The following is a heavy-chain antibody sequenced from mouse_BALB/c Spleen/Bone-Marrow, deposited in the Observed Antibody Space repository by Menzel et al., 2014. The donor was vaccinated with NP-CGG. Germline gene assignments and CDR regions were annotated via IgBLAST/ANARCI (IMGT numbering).Heavy chain of an antibody. CDR3: ARKYGDY. CDR1: GYVSSSYW. Sequence: QVQLQQPGAELVRPGSSVKISCKASGYVSSSYWMNWVKQRPGQGLEWIGQIYPGDGDTNYNGKFKGKATLTADKSSSTAYMQLSSLTSEDSAVYFCARKYGDYWGQGTTLTVSS. CDR2: IYPGDGDT. V-gene: IGHV1-80*01. J-gene: IGHJ2*01. D-gene: IGHD2-10*02.